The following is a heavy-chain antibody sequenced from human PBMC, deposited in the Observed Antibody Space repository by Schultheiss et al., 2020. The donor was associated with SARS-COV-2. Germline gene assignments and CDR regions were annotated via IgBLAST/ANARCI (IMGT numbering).Heavy chain of an antibody. D-gene: IGHD3-10*01. V-gene: IGHV1-18*01. Sequence: ASVKVSCKASGYTFTSYGISWVRQAPGQGLEWMGWISAYNGNTNYAQKLQGRVTMTTDTSTSTAYMELRSLRSDDTAVYYCARHYTRITMVRGALNWFDPWGQGTLVTVSS. CDR1: GYTFTSYG. CDR3: ARHYTRITMVRGALNWFDP. CDR2: ISAYNGNT. J-gene: IGHJ5*02.